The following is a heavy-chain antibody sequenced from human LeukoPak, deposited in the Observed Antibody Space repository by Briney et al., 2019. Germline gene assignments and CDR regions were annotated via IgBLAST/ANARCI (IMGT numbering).Heavy chain of an antibody. Sequence: SETLSLTCTVSGGSISSSSYYWGWIRQPPGKGLEWIGSIYYSGSTYYNPSLKSRVTISVDTSKNQFSLKLSSVTAADTAVYHCARRVQDWFDPWGQGTLVTVSS. J-gene: IGHJ5*02. V-gene: IGHV4-39*01. CDR2: IYYSGST. CDR1: GGSISSSSYY. D-gene: IGHD1-1*01. CDR3: ARRVQDWFDP.